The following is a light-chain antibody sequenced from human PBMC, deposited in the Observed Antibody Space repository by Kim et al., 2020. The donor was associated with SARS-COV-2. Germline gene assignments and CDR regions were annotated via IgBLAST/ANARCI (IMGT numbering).Light chain of an antibody. CDR3: QQYSSSPAT. V-gene: IGKV3-20*01. J-gene: IGKJ1*01. CDR2: GAS. Sequence: LSPGERATLSCRASPSGSSNYLAWYQPKPCQAPRLLIYGASSRATGIPDRFSGSGSGTDFTLTITRLEPEDFAVYYCQQYSSSPATFGQGTKVDIK. CDR1: PSGSSNY.